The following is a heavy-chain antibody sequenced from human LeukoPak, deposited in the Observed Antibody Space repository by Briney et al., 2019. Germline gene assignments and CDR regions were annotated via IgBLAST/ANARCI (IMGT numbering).Heavy chain of an antibody. Sequence: ASVTVSCKASGYTFTGYYMHWVRQAPGQGLEWMGWINPNSGGTNYAQKFQGRVTMTRDTSISTAYMELSRLRSDDTAVYYCAREWNSIWQGWFDPWGQGTLVTVSS. J-gene: IGHJ5*02. D-gene: IGHD2/OR15-2a*01. CDR3: AREWNSIWQGWFDP. CDR1: GYTFTGYY. CDR2: INPNSGGT. V-gene: IGHV1-2*02.